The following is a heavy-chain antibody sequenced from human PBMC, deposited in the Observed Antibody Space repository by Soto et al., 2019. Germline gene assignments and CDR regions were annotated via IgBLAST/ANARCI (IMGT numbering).Heavy chain of an antibody. CDR3: AREARRADDS. V-gene: IGHV3-74*01. CDR1: GFTFSNSW. D-gene: IGHD6-19*01. Sequence: PGGSLRLSCAASGFTFSNSWMHWVRQAPGKGLVWVSRINSDGSSTGYADSVKGRFTISRDNAKNTLYLQMNSLAAEDTAVYYCAREARRADDSWGQGTLVTVSS. CDR2: INSDGSST. J-gene: IGHJ5*01.